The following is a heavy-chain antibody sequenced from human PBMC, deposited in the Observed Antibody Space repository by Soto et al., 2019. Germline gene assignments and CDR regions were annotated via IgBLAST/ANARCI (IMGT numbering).Heavy chain of an antibody. Sequence: SLTCTVSGGSIGSYHWSWIRQPPGKGLEWIGYIHYSGITNYNPSLKSRLTISVDTSKNQFSLKLSSVTAADTAVYYCARDIIDRGRYYDFWSGYYTGMSYYYYGMDVWGQGTTVTVSS. J-gene: IGHJ6*02. CDR3: ARDIIDRGRYYDFWSGYYTGMSYYYYGMDV. CDR2: IHYSGIT. CDR1: GGSIGSYH. V-gene: IGHV4-59*01. D-gene: IGHD3-3*01.